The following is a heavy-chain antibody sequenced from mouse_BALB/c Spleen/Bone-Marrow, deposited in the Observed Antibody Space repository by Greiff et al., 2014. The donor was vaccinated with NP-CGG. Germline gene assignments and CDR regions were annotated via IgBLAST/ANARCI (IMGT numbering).Heavy chain of an antibody. Sequence: VQLVESGPELVKPGASVRISCKASGYTFTSYYIHWGKQRPGQGLEWIGWIYPGNVNTKYNEKFKGKATLTADKSSSTAYMQLSSLTSEDSAVYFCARDTMDYWGQGTSVTVSS. CDR3: ARDTMDY. CDR1: GYTFTSYY. V-gene: IGHV1S56*01. J-gene: IGHJ4*01. CDR2: IYPGNVNT.